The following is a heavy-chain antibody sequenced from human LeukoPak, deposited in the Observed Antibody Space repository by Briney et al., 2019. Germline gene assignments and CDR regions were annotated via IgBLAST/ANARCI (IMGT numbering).Heavy chain of an antibody. Sequence: GGSLRLSCAASGFIFGGYWMSWVRQAPGRGLEWVANTNPDGSIKYYVDSVNGRFTISRDNAKNSLYLQMNSLRAEDTAVYYCVSGFLQWLYWGQGTLVTVSP. CDR1: GFIFGGYW. V-gene: IGHV3-7*01. CDR2: TNPDGSIK. J-gene: IGHJ4*02. D-gene: IGHD3-3*01. CDR3: VSGFLQWLY.